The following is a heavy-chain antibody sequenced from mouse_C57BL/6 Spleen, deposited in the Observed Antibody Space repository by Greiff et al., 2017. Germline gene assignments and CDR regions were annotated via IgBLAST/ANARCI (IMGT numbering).Heavy chain of an antibody. D-gene: IGHD2-4*01. V-gene: IGHV1-82*01. J-gene: IGHJ2*01. CDR3: ARTTMTSYYFDY. CDR1: GYAFSSSW. Sequence: QVQLQQSGPELVKPGASVKISCKASGYAFSSSWMNWVKQRPGKGLEWIGRIYPGDGDTNYNGKFKGKATLTAAKSSSTAYMHLSSLTSEDSAVYFCARTTMTSYYFDYWGQGTTLTVSS. CDR2: IYPGDGDT.